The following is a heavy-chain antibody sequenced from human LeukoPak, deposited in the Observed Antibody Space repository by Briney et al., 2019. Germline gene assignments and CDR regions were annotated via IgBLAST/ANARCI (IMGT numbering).Heavy chain of an antibody. Sequence: PGGSLRLSCAASGFTFSSYVMNWVRQAPGKGLEWVSSISSGSTYIYYADSVKGRFTISRDNAKNSLYLQMNSLRAEDTSVYYCVRDKYYDLSSGYYGVSWGQGTLVTVSS. V-gene: IGHV3-21*01. CDR2: ISSGSTYI. CDR3: VRDKYYDLSSGYYGVS. CDR1: GFTFSSYV. J-gene: IGHJ4*02. D-gene: IGHD3-9*01.